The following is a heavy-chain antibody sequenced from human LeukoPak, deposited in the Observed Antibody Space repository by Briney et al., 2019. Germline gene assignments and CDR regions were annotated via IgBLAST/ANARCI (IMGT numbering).Heavy chain of an antibody. CDR2: IRYDGSNK. V-gene: IGHV3-30*02. Sequence: GGSLRLSCAASGFTFSSYGMHWVRQAPGKGLEWVAFIRYDGSNKYYADSVKGRFTISRDNSKNTLYLQMGSLRAEDMAVYYCARVGSSSFYDAFDIWGQGTMVTVSS. J-gene: IGHJ3*02. CDR3: ARVGSSSFYDAFDI. CDR1: GFTFSSYG. D-gene: IGHD6-13*01.